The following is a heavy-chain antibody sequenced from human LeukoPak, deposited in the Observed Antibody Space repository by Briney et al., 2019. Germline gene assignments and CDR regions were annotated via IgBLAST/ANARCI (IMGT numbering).Heavy chain of an antibody. CDR1: GYTFTSYY. D-gene: IGHD5-12*01. J-gene: IGHJ4*02. CDR2: INPSGGST. V-gene: IGHV1-46*01. CDR3: ARDSLSGYELNY. Sequence: ASVKVSCKASGYTFTSYYMRWVRQAPGQGLEWMGIINPSGGSTSYAQKFQGRVTMTRDTSTSTVYMELSSLRSEDTAVYYCARDSLSGYELNYWGQGTLVTVSS.